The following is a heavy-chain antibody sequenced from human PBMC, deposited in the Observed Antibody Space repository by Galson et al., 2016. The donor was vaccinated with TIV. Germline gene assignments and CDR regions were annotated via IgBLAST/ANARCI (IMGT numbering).Heavy chain of an antibody. Sequence: SLRLSCAASGFNFDVRGMSWLRQVPGKGLEWVGRISRGSESGPTDYAATVKGRFTISRDDSQDTLYLQMNNLKIEDTAVYYCASFTTKDAFDSWGQGTLVFVSS. V-gene: IGHV3-15*01. CDR1: GFNFDVRG. CDR3: ASFTTKDAFDS. CDR2: ISRGSESGPT. D-gene: IGHD3-22*01. J-gene: IGHJ4*02.